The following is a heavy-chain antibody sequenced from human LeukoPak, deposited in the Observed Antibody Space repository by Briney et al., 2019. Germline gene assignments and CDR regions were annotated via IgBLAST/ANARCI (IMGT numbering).Heavy chain of an antibody. Sequence: VASVKVSCKASGYTFTGYYMHWVRQAPGQGLEWMGWINPNSGGTNYAQTFQGRVTMTRDLSTSTVYMELSSLRSEDTAVYYCVRDGYNYGSNWFDPWGQGTLVTVSS. CDR3: VRDGYNYGSNWFDP. CDR2: INPNSGGT. CDR1: GYTFTGYY. D-gene: IGHD5-18*01. V-gene: IGHV1-2*02. J-gene: IGHJ5*02.